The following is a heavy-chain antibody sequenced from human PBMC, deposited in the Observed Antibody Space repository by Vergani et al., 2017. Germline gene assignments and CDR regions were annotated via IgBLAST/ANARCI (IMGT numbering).Heavy chain of an antibody. CDR2: INHSGST. J-gene: IGHJ4*02. V-gene: IGHV4-34*01. D-gene: IGHD4-23*01. CDR3: ARGPWVTKGGPDY. CDR1: GGSFSGYY. Sequence: QVQLQQWGAGLLKPSETLSLTCAVYGGSFSGYYWSWIRQPPGKGLEWIGEINHSGSTNYNPSLKSRVTRSVDTSKNQVSLKLSSVTAADTAVYYGARGPWVTKGGPDYWGQGTLVTVSS.